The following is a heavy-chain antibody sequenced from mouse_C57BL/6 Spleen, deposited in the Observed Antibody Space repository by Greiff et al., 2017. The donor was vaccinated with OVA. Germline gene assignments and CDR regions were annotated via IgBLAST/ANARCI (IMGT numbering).Heavy chain of an antibody. Sequence: VKLMESGAELVKPGASVKLSCKASGYTFTEYTIHWVKQRSGQGLEWIGWFYPGSGSIKYNEKFKDKATLTADKSSSTVYMELSRLTSEDSAVYFCARHEVGVYYGSSSWFAYWGQGTLVTVSA. V-gene: IGHV1-62-2*01. CDR3: ARHEVGVYYGSSSWFAY. D-gene: IGHD1-1*01. CDR1: GYTFTEYT. J-gene: IGHJ3*01. CDR2: FYPGSGSI.